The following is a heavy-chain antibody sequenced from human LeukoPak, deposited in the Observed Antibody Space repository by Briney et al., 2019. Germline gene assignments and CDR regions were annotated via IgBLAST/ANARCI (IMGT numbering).Heavy chain of an antibody. CDR3: ARDVSGYGPFDP. D-gene: IGHD5-12*01. CDR1: GFTVSSNE. CDR2: ISGGST. Sequence: GGSLRLSCAASGFTVSSNEMSWVRQAPGKGLEWVSSISGGSTYYADSRKGRFTISRDNSKNTLHLQMNSLRAEDTAVYYCARDVSGYGPFDPWGQGTLVTVSS. J-gene: IGHJ5*02. V-gene: IGHV3-38-3*01.